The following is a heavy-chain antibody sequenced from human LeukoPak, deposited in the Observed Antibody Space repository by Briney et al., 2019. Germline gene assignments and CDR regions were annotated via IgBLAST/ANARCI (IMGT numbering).Heavy chain of an antibody. Sequence: GGSLRLSCAASGFTVSSNYMSWFRQAPEKGLEWVSVIYSGGSTYYADSVKGRFTISRDNSKNTLYLQMNSLRAEDTAVYYCARERGNNWFDPWGQGTLVTVSS. V-gene: IGHV3-53*01. CDR3: ARERGNNWFDP. CDR1: GFTVSSNY. D-gene: IGHD3-16*01. J-gene: IGHJ5*02. CDR2: IYSGGST.